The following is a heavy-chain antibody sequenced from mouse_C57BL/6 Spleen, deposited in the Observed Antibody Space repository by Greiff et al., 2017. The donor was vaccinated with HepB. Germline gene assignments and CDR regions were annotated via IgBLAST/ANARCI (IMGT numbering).Heavy chain of an antibody. CDR1: GFSLTSYG. D-gene: IGHD1-1*01. CDR2: IWSDGST. Sequence: VQLQQSGPGLVAPSQSLSITCTVSGFSLTSYGVHWVRQPPGKGLEWLVVIWSDGSTTYNSALKSRLSISKDNTKSQVFLKMNSLQTDDTAMYYCARDYYGSSYGWFAYWGQGTLVTVSA. CDR3: ARDYYGSSYGWFAY. V-gene: IGHV2-6*03. J-gene: IGHJ3*01.